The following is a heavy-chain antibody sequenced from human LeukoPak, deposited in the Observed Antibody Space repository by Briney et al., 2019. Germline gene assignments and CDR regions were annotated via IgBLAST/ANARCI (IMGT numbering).Heavy chain of an antibody. V-gene: IGHV3-30*02. CDR2: IWFDGSNK. CDR3: ASRGITGTTSYNYFDP. Sequence: GGSLRLSCAASGFTFSIYGMHWVRQAPGKGLEWVAFIWFDGSNKYYADSVKGRFTISRDNSKNTPYLQMNSLRAEDTAVYYCASRGITGTTSYNYFDPWGQGTLVTVSS. D-gene: IGHD1-7*01. J-gene: IGHJ5*02. CDR1: GFTFSIYG.